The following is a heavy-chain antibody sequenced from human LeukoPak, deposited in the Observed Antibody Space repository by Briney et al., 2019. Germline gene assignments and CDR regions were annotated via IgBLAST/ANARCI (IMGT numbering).Heavy chain of an antibody. CDR1: GGSISSSSYY. J-gene: IGHJ5*02. Sequence: SETLSLTCTVSGGSISSSSYYWGWIRQPPGKGLEWIGSIYYSGSTYYNPSLKSRVTISVDTSKNQFSLKLSSVTAADTAVYYCAREGIAAAGGVNWFDPWGQGTLVTVSS. D-gene: IGHD6-13*01. CDR2: IYYSGST. CDR3: AREGIAAAGGVNWFDP. V-gene: IGHV4-39*07.